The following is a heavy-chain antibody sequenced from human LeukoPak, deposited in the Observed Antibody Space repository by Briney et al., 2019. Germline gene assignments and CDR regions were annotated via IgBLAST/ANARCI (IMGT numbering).Heavy chain of an antibody. CDR3: AHQPPTSNAFDI. J-gene: IGHJ3*02. CDR2: IYWDDGK. V-gene: IGHV2-5*02. Sequence: SGPTLVNPTQILTLTCTFSGFSLSTSGLGVVWIRQPPGKALEWLALIYWDDGKRYSPSLKNRLTITKDTSKNQVVLTMTNMDPVDTATHYCAHQPPTSNAFDIWRQGTMATVSS. CDR1: GFSLSTSGLG.